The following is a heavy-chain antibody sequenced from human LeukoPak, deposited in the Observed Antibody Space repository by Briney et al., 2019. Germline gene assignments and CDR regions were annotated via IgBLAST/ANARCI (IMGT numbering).Heavy chain of an antibody. Sequence: GGSLRLSCAASGFTLSSYSTNWVRQAPGKGLEWVSSISSSSSYIYYADSVKGRFTISRDNAKNSLYLQMNSLIAEDTAVYYCARDPGIAAAGINFDYWGQGTLVTVSS. D-gene: IGHD6-13*01. CDR3: ARDPGIAAAGINFDY. V-gene: IGHV3-21*01. CDR1: GFTLSSYS. CDR2: ISSSSSYI. J-gene: IGHJ4*02.